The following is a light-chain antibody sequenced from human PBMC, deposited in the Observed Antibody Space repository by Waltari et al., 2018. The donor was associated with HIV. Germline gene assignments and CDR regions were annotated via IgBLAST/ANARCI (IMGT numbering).Light chain of an antibody. J-gene: IGLJ2*01. CDR2: RNN. CDR1: SSNIGANY. V-gene: IGLV1-47*01. CDR3: AAWDGSLSVVV. Sequence: QSVLTQPPSASGTPGQRVTISCSGSSSNIGANYVYWYQQLPRTAPKLLIYRNNLRPSGVPDRFSGSKSGTSASLAISGLRSEDEADYYCAAWDGSLSVVVFGGGTKLTVL.